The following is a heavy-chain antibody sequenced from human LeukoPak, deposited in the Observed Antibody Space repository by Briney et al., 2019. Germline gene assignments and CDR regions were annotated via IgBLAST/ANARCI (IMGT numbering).Heavy chain of an antibody. J-gene: IGHJ4*02. D-gene: IGHD3-3*01. V-gene: IGHV3-23*01. Sequence: GGSLRLSCAASGFTFSSYAMSWVRQAPGKGLEWVSGMSGSGVNTDYADSVKGRFTISRDNSKNTLYLQMNSLRAEDTAVISGQFWDYWGQGTLVTVSS. CDR1: GFTFSSYA. CDR3: QFWDY. CDR2: MSGSGVNT.